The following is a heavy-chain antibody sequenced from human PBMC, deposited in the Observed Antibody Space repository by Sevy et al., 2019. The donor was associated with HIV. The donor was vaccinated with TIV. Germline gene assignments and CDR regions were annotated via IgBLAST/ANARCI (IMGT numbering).Heavy chain of an antibody. CDR3: VRAIAAHDSF. D-gene: IGHD6-13*01. CDR1: GFSINSYW. CDR2: VKQDGSVK. V-gene: IGHV3-7*01. J-gene: IGHJ4*02. Sequence: GGSLRLSCAASGFSINSYWMSWVRQTPGKGLEWVANVKQDGSVKYYVHSVKGRFTISRDNVRNLVYLQMNSLRVEDTALYYCVRAIAAHDSFWGQGTLVTVSS.